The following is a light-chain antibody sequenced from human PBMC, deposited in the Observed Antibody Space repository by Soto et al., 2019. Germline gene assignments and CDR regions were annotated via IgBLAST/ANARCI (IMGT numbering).Light chain of an antibody. CDR1: QTVGTDF. J-gene: IGKJ4*01. V-gene: IGKV3-20*01. CDR3: QQNGGSTRALS. Sequence: EIVLTQSPDTLSLSPGERATLSCRASQTVGTDFLVWYQQKIGQPPRLLIYATSRRATGIPDRFSGSGSGTDYTHSISRLEPEDFAVYYCQQNGGSTRALSFGGGTRVESK. CDR2: ATS.